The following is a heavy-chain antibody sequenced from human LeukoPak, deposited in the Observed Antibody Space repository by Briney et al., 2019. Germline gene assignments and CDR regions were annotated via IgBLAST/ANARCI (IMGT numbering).Heavy chain of an antibody. CDR2: ISAYNGNT. V-gene: IGHV1-18*01. D-gene: IGHD4-17*01. J-gene: IGHJ6*02. CDR3: ARGDLTVTTVYYGMDV. CDR1: GHTLTRYG. Sequence: ASVKVSCKVSGHTLTRYGISWVRQAPGQGLEWMGWISAYNGNTNYAQKLQGRVTMTIGTSTSTAYVELRSLRSDDTAVYYCARGDLTVTTVYYGMDVWGQGTTVTVSS.